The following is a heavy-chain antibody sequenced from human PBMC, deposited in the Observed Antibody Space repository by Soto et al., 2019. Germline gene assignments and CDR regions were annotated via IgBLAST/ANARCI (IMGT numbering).Heavy chain of an antibody. CDR1: GGSIKTTGYD. J-gene: IGHJ4*02. CDR3: ARHVESTAATDS. Sequence: QVKMQESGPGLLKPSETLSLTCTVSGGSIKTTGYDWNWIRQRPGKGLEWIGNIYHRGTTYYHPSLKSRASLSVDTSNNHFSLRLTSVTAADTAVYFCARHVESTAATDSWGQGTLVTVSA. V-gene: IGHV4-31*03. CDR2: IYHRGTT. D-gene: IGHD2-15*01.